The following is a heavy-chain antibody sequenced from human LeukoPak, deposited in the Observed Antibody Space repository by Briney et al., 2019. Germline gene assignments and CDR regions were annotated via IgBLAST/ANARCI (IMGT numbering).Heavy chain of an antibody. CDR1: GFTFSNYV. V-gene: IGHV3-23*01. CDR3: AKVRAPSGWFNSDY. D-gene: IGHD6-19*01. J-gene: IGHJ4*02. Sequence: GGSLRLSCAAPGFTFSNYVMSWVRQAPGKGLEWVSGISSSGDSTYYADSVKGRFTISRDNSKNTLYLQMNSLRVEDTAAYYCAKVRAPSGWFNSDYWGQGTLVTVSS. CDR2: ISSSGDST.